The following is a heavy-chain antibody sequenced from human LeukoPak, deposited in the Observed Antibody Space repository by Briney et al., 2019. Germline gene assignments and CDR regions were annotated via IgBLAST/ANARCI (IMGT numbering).Heavy chain of an antibody. J-gene: IGHJ5*02. CDR1: GYTFTSYD. CDR2: MNPNSGKT. D-gene: IGHD3-9*01. V-gene: IGHV1-8*03. CDR3: ARAGGYYDILTGYKRGYNWFDP. Sequence: ASVKVSCKASGYTFTSYDINWVRQATGQGLEWMGWMNPNSGKTGYAQKFQGRVTITRNTSISTAYMELSSLRSEDTAVYYCARAGGYYDILTGYKRGYNWFDPWGQGTLVTVSS.